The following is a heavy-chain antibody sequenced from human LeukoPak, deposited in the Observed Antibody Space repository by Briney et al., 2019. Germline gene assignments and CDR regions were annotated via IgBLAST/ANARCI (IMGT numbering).Heavy chain of an antibody. CDR1: GYTFTSYY. D-gene: IGHD5-18*01. J-gene: IGHJ4*02. Sequence: ASVKVSCKASGYTFTSYYMHWVRQAPGQGLEWMVVINPSGGSTSYSQKFQGRVTMTRDTSTSTVYMELNSLRSEDTAVYYCARRDTAMVSIDYWGQGTLVTV. V-gene: IGHV1-46*01. CDR2: INPSGGST. CDR3: ARRDTAMVSIDY.